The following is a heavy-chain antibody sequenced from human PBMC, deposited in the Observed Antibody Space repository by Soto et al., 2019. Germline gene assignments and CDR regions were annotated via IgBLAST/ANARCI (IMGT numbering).Heavy chain of an antibody. CDR3: ARDWYVSSCYDILDAFDI. CDR2: IYHSGST. Sequence: SETLSLTCAVSGGSISSSNWWSWVRRPPGKGLEWIGEIYHSGSTNYNPSLKSRVTISVDKSKNQFSLKLSSVTAADTAVYYCARDWYVSSCYDILDAFDIWGQGTMVTVSS. V-gene: IGHV4-4*02. J-gene: IGHJ3*02. CDR1: GGSISSSNW. D-gene: IGHD3-22*01.